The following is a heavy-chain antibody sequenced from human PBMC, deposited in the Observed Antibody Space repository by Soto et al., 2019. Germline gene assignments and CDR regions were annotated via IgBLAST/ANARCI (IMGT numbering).Heavy chain of an antibody. V-gene: IGHV2-70*13. D-gene: IGHD1-26*01. J-gene: IGHJ4*02. CDR1: GFSLSTSGMS. Sequence: SGPTLVNPTQTLTLTCVFSGFSLSTSGMSVSWIRQPPGKALEWLALIDWSDDVYYNTSLKTRLSMSKDTSKNLVVLIMTNLDPSDTATYYFARISGRYQRGFVSWRRGTLVSVFS. CDR2: IDWSDDV. CDR3: ARISGRYQRGFVS.